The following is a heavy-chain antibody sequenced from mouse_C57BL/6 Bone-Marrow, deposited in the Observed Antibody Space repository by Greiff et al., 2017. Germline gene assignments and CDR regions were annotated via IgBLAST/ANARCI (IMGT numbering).Heavy chain of an antibody. Sequence: VQLQQSGAELVRPGASVKLSCTASGFNIKDAYMHWVKPRPEQGLEWIGWIDPENGDTEYASKFQGKATITADTASNTAYLQLSSLTSNDTAVYYCTRDGEDYWGQGTTLIVSS. J-gene: IGHJ2*01. D-gene: IGHD3-3*01. V-gene: IGHV14-4*01. CDR3: TRDGEDY. CDR1: GFNIKDAY. CDR2: IDPENGDT.